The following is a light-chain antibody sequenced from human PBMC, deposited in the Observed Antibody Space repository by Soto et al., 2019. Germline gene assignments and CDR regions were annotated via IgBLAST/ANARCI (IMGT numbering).Light chain of an antibody. CDR2: AAS. Sequence: DIQMTQSPSYVSASVGDRVTITCRASQGISGWLAWYQQKPGNAPKLLIYAASTLQVGVPSRFSGSGSGTDFTLTISSLQPEDFATYYCQQASSFPVTFGGGTKVEIK. CDR1: QGISGW. CDR3: QQASSFPVT. J-gene: IGKJ4*01. V-gene: IGKV1-12*01.